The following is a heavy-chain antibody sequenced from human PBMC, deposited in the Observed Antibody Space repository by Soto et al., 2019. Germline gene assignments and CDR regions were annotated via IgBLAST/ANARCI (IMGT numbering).Heavy chain of an antibody. V-gene: IGHV3-66*01. CDR2: IYSGGST. CDR3: ARDPTVTTPRDYYYYMDV. J-gene: IGHJ6*03. D-gene: IGHD4-17*01. Sequence: GGSLRLSCAASGFTVSSNYMSWVRQAPGKGLEWVSVIYSGGSTYYADSVKGRFTISRDNSKNTLYLQMNSLRAEDTAVYYCARDPTVTTPRDYYYYMDVWGKGATVTVSS. CDR1: GFTVSSNY.